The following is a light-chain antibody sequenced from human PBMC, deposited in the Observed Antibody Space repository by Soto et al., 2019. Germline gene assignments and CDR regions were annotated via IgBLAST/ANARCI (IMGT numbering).Light chain of an antibody. Sequence: QSALTQPASVSGSPGQSITISCTGTSSDAGGYNYVSWYQQHPGKAPKLMIYDVSNRPSGVSNRFSGSKSGNTASLTISGRQAEDEADYYCSSYTRSSTPVGFGGGTKLTVL. CDR2: DVS. CDR3: SSYTRSSTPVG. J-gene: IGLJ2*01. CDR1: SSDAGGYNY. V-gene: IGLV2-14*01.